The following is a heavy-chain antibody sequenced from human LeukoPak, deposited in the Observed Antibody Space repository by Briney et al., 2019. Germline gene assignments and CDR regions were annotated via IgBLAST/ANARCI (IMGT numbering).Heavy chain of an antibody. CDR2: ISSSGNT. CDR3: ARSARLDY. D-gene: IGHD6-25*01. CDR1: GGSTSGGNYY. Sequence: SETLSLTCIVSGGSTSGGNYYWGWIRRPPGKGLEWIGGISSSGNTYYNPSLKSRITISIDTSKNHFSLKLSSVTAADTAVYYCARSARLDYWGQGTLVTVSS. J-gene: IGHJ4*02. V-gene: IGHV4-39*02.